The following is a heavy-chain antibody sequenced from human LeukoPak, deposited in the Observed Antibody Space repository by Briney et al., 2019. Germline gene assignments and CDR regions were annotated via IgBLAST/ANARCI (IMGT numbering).Heavy chain of an antibody. CDR2: IIPIFGTA. D-gene: IGHD2-2*01. J-gene: IGHJ5*02. CDR3: ARGHVVPAAILFGGWFDP. Sequence: GASVKVSCKASGYTFTSYAISWVRQAPGQGLEWMGGIIPIFGTANYAQKFQGRVTITTDESTSTAYMELSSLRAEDTAVYYCARGHVVPAAILFGGWFDPWGQGTLVTVSS. CDR1: GYTFTSYA. V-gene: IGHV1-69*05.